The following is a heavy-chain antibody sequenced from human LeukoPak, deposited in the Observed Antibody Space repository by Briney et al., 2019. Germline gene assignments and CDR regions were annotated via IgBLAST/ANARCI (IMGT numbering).Heavy chain of an antibody. V-gene: IGHV4-34*01. D-gene: IGHD4/OR15-4a*01. Sequence: PSETLSLTCAVYGGSFSGYYWSWIRQPPGKGLEWIGEINHSGSTNYNPSLKSRVTISVDTSKNQFSLKLSSVTAADTAVYYCASRPWCFSEYYFDYWGQGTLVTVSS. J-gene: IGHJ4*02. CDR1: GGSFSGYY. CDR3: ASRPWCFSEYYFDY. CDR2: INHSGST.